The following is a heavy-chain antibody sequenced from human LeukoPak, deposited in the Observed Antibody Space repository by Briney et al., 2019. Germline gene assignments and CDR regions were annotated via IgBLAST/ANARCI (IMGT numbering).Heavy chain of an antibody. Sequence: PGGSLRLSCAASGFTFSSYAMHWVRQAPGKGLEWVAVISYDGSNKYYADSVKGRFTISRDNAKDSLYLQMNSLRAEDTAVYYCARDPHIVVVPSPPDYWGQGTLVTVSS. D-gene: IGHD2-2*01. CDR1: GFTFSSYA. CDR2: ISYDGSNK. CDR3: ARDPHIVVVPSPPDY. V-gene: IGHV3-30-3*01. J-gene: IGHJ4*02.